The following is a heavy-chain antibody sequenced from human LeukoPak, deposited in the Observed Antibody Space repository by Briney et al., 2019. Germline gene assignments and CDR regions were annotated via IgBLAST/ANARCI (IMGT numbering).Heavy chain of an antibody. Sequence: GAPLKISCKAPGSSFTTYWIAWVRQLPGKGLERMGLFYPGDSDTKHSPCYQGQVPISADKSISTANLQWDSRRAADTAMYYCARQGQARTTLVPWGQRTLVTVSS. CDR2: FYPGDSDT. V-gene: IGHV5-51*01. D-gene: IGHD4-11*01. CDR1: GSSFTTYW. CDR3: ARQGQARTTLVP. J-gene: IGHJ5*02.